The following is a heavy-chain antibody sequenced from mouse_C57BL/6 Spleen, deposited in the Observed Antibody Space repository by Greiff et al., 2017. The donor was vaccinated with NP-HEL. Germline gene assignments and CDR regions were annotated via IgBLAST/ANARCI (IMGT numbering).Heavy chain of an antibody. CDR2: INPNNGGT. D-gene: IGHD2-3*01. CDR1: GYTFTDYY. V-gene: IGHV1-26*01. J-gene: IGHJ2*01. CDR3: ARNGYCFFDY. Sequence: EVQLQQSGPELVKPGASVKISCKASGYTFTDYYMNWVKQSPGKSLEWIGDINPNNGGTCYNQKFKGKGTLTIDKSYSTANMELRSLTSEDSAVYYCARNGYCFFDYWGQGTTLTVSS.